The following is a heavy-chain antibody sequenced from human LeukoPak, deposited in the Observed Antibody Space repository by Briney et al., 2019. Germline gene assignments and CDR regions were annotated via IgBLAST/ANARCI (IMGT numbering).Heavy chain of an antibody. D-gene: IGHD3-10*01. V-gene: IGHV3-23*01. CDR3: AKDQRRDTMVRGVIDWFDP. CDR1: GFTFSSYA. CDR2: ISGSGGST. Sequence: GGSLRLSCAASGFTFSSYAMSWVRQAPGKGLEWVSAISGSGGSTYYADSVKGRFTISRDNSKNTLYLQMNSLRAEDTAVYYCAKDQRRDTMVRGVIDWFDPWGQGTLVTVSS. J-gene: IGHJ5*02.